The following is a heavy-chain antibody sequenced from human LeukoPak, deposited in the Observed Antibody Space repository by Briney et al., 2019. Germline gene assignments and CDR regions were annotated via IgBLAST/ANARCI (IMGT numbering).Heavy chain of an antibody. CDR1: GFTFSLYA. Sequence: PGGSLRLSCSASGFTFSLYAMHWVRQAPGRGLEYVSAITSNGGSTYYADSVKGRFTISRDNSKNTLYLQISTLRSEDTAVYYCAYSSRYYHWGQGTLVTVSS. D-gene: IGHD3-22*01. CDR3: AYSSRYYH. CDR2: ITSNGGST. V-gene: IGHV3-64D*06. J-gene: IGHJ1*01.